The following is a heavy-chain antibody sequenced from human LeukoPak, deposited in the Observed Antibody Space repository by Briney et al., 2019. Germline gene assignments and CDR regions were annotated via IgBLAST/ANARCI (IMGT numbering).Heavy chain of an antibody. CDR1: GFTFSSYA. V-gene: IGHV3-64D*09. CDR3: VKDTGYSYGSGDY. J-gene: IGHJ4*02. Sequence: GGSLRLSCSTSGFTFSSYAIHWVRQAPGKGLEYVSGISNYGGTTYYADSVKGRFTISRDNSKKTVYLQMSSLRAEDTAVYHCVKDTGYSYGSGDYWGQGTLVTVSS. D-gene: IGHD5-18*01. CDR2: ISNYGGTT.